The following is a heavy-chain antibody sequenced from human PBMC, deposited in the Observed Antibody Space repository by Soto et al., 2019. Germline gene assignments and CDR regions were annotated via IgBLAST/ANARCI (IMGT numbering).Heavy chain of an antibody. V-gene: IGHV3-23*01. Sequence: PGGSLRLSCAASGFTFSSYAMSWVRQAPGKGLEWVSAISGSGGSTYYADSVKGRFTISRDNSKNTLYLQMNSLRAEDTAVYYCAKDVWVGIAAAGGLTWGQGTLVTVSS. CDR1: GFTFSSYA. CDR3: AKDVWVGIAAAGGLT. D-gene: IGHD6-13*01. CDR2: ISGSGGST. J-gene: IGHJ5*02.